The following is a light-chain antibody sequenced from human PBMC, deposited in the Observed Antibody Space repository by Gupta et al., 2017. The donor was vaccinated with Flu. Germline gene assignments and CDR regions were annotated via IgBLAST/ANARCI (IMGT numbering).Light chain of an antibody. Sequence: ELVLTQSPANLSLSPGERATLSCRASQSVSSYLAWYQQKPGQAPRLLIYDASNRATGIPARFSGSGSGTDFTLTISSLEPEDFAVYYCQQRSNWPLFTFGPGTKVDIK. CDR1: QSVSSY. CDR2: DAS. CDR3: QQRSNWPLFT. J-gene: IGKJ3*01. V-gene: IGKV3-11*01.